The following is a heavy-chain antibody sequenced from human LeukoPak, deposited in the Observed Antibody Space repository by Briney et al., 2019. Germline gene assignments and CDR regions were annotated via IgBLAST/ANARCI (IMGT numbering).Heavy chain of an antibody. Sequence: PSETLSLTCTVSGGSISSSSYYWGWIRQPPGKGLEWIGSIYYSGSSYYNPFLKSRATISVDTSKNQFSLRLSSVTAADTAVYYCAGVHDYGTVGCWGQGTLVTVSS. CDR2: IYYSGSS. CDR3: AGVHDYGTVGC. V-gene: IGHV4-39*01. CDR1: GGSISSSSYY. J-gene: IGHJ4*02. D-gene: IGHD4-17*01.